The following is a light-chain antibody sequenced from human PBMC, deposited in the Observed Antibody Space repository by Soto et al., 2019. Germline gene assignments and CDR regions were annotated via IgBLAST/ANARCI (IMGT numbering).Light chain of an antibody. V-gene: IGLV2-14*01. CDR1: SSDVGGYNY. Sequence: QSVLTQPASVSGSPGQSITISCTGTSSDVGGYNYVSWYQQHPGKAPKVMIYDVNNRPSGVSTRFSGSKSGNTASLTISGLQAEDEADYYCSSYASGSTPVVFGGGTQLTVL. CDR2: DVN. J-gene: IGLJ2*01. CDR3: SSYASGSTPVV.